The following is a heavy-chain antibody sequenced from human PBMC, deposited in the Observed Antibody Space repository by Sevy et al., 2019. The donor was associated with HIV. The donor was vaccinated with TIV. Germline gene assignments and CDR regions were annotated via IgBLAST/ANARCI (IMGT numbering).Heavy chain of an antibody. Sequence: GGSLRLSCAASGFTFDDYAMHWVRQAPGKGLEWVSGISWNSGSIGYAGSVKGRFTRSRGNAKNSLYMQRNRLRAEDTALYYCAKVRPGQQAGGDYFDYWGQGTLVTISS. CDR1: GFTFDDYA. J-gene: IGHJ4*02. CDR2: ISWNSGSI. V-gene: IGHV3-9*01. D-gene: IGHD6-13*01. CDR3: AKVRPGQQAGGDYFDY.